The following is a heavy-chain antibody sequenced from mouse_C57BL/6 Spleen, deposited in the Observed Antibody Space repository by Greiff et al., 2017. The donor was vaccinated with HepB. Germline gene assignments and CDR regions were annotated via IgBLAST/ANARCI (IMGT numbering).Heavy chain of an antibody. D-gene: IGHD2-1*01. CDR1: GYAFSSSW. CDR3: ARGHGNYGCYFDD. Sequence: QVQLKESGPELVKPGASVKISCKASGYAFSSSWMNWVKQRPGKGLEWIGRIYPGDGDTNYNGKFKGKATLTADKSSSTAYMQLSSLTSEDSAVYFCARGHGNYGCYFDDWGQGATLTVSS. J-gene: IGHJ2*01. V-gene: IGHV1-82*01. CDR2: IYPGDGDT.